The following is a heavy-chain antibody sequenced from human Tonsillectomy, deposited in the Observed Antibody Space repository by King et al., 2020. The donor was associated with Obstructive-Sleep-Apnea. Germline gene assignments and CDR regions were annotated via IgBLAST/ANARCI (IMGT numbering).Heavy chain of an antibody. CDR2: IYPDDSDT. D-gene: IGHD5-18*01. J-gene: IGHJ4*02. V-gene: IGHV5-51*01. CDR3: ARRNVGDSYGTYYFDT. Sequence: QLVQSGAEAKKPGESLKISCQGSGYSFTKYWIAWVRQVPGKGLEWMGIIYPDDSDTRYKPSFQDQVTISVDKSINTAYLQWSTLKASDTAVYFCARRNVGDSYGTYYFDTWGQGTLVTVSS. CDR1: GYSFTKYW.